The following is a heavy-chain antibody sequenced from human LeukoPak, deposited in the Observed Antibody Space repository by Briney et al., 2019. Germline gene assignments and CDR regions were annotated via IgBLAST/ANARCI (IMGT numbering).Heavy chain of an antibody. CDR2: IYSSGST. D-gene: IGHD3-3*01. CDR1: GGSISSGDYY. J-gene: IGHJ4*02. V-gene: IGHV4-61*08. Sequence: SSETLSLTCTVSGGSISSGDYYWSWIRQPPGKGLEWIGYIYSSGSTTYNPSLKSRVTISVDTSKNQFSLKLSSVTAADTAVYYCARTPSWSGYYWAAFYFDYWGQGTLVTVSP. CDR3: ARTPSWSGYYWAAFYFDY.